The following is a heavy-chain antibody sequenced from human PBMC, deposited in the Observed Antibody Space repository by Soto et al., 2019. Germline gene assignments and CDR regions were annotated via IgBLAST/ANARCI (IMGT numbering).Heavy chain of an antibody. Sequence: EVQRLESGGGLVQPGGSLRLSCAASGFTFSSYAMSWVRQAPGKGLEWVSAISGSGGSTYYADSVKGRFTISRDNSKNTLYLQMNSLRAEDTAVYYCAKVPGWAVAGLLDYWGQGTLVTVSS. V-gene: IGHV3-23*01. J-gene: IGHJ4*02. D-gene: IGHD6-19*01. CDR1: GFTFSSYA. CDR3: AKVPGWAVAGLLDY. CDR2: ISGSGGST.